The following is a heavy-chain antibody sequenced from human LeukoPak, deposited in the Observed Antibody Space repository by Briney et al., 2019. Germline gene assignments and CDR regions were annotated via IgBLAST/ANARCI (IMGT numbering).Heavy chain of an antibody. J-gene: IGHJ4*02. Sequence: GGSLRLSCAASGFTFSSYWMSWVRQAPGEGLEWVANIKQDGTEKYYMDSVKGRFSISRDNAKNSLYLQMNALRAEDTAVYYCARDVRPDYWGQGTLVTVST. V-gene: IGHV3-7*04. CDR2: IKQDGTEK. D-gene: IGHD6-6*01. CDR3: ARDVRPDY. CDR1: GFTFSSYW.